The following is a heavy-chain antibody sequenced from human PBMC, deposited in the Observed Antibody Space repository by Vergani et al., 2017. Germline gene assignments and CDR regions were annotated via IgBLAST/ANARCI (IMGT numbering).Heavy chain of an antibody. Sequence: EVQLVESGGGLVPPGGSLRLSCAASGFTFSSYSMNWVRQAPGKGLEWVSYISSSSSTIYYADSVKGRFTISRDNAKNSLYLQMNSLRAEDTAVYYCARDLTAKLGGSFNFDYWGQGTLVTVSS. CDR2: ISSSSSTI. D-gene: IGHD1-26*01. V-gene: IGHV3-48*01. CDR1: GFTFSSYS. CDR3: ARDLTAKLGGSFNFDY. J-gene: IGHJ4*02.